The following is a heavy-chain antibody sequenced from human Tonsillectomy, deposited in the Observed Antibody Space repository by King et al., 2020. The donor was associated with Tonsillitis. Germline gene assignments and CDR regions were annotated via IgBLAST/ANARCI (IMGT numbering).Heavy chain of an antibody. D-gene: IGHD2-15*01. CDR3: AKVRGWGSGGSCFDY. CDR1: GFTFSSYA. V-gene: IGHV3-23*04. Sequence: VQLVESGGGLAQPGGSLRLSCAASGFTFSSYAMSWVRQAPGKGLEWVSLISGSGGSTNYADSVKGRFTISRDNSKNTLYLQMNSLRAEDTAVYYCAKVRGWGSGGSCFDYWGQGTLVTVSS. CDR2: ISGSGGST. J-gene: IGHJ4*02.